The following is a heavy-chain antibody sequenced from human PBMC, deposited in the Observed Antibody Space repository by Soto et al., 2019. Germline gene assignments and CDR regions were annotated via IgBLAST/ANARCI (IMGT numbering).Heavy chain of an antibody. CDR2: FDPEDGET. V-gene: IGHV1-24*01. Sequence: ASVKVSCKVSGYTLTELSMHWVRQAPGKGLEWMGGFDPEDGETIYAQKFQGRVTMTEDTSTDTAYMELSSLRSEDTAVYYCARGYYYGSGRPTPGGMDVWGQGTTVTVSS. CDR3: ARGYYYGSGRPTPGGMDV. J-gene: IGHJ6*02. D-gene: IGHD3-10*01. CDR1: GYTLTELS.